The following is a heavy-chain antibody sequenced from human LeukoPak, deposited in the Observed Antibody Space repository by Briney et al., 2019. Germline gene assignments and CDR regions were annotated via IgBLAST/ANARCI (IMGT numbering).Heavy chain of an antibody. CDR3: ARGPPPRRNYDSRGYYSFYFDY. D-gene: IGHD3-22*01. V-gene: IGHV1-18*01. CDR1: GYTFTTYK. CDR2: TSVYNGNT. J-gene: IGHJ4*02. Sequence: ASVKVSCKASGYTFTTYKINGVRQAPGQGLEWMGWTSVYNGNTNYAQKLQGRVTMTTDTSTSTVYMELRSLRSDDTAVYYCARGPPPRRNYDSRGYYSFYFDYWGQGTLVTVSS.